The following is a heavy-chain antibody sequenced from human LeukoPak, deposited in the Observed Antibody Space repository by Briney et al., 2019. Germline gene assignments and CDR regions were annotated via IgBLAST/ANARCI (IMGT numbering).Heavy chain of an antibody. CDR1: GGTFSSYA. J-gene: IGHJ6*03. V-gene: IGHV1-69*13. CDR2: IIPIFGTA. D-gene: IGHD3-10*01. CDR3: AREEGSGGSGISNYYYYMDV. Sequence: SVKVSCKASGGTFSSYAISWVRQAPGQGLEWMGGIIPIFGTANYAQKFQGRVTISADESTSTAYMELSILRSEDTAVYYCAREEGSGGSGISNYYYYMDVWGKGTTVTVSS.